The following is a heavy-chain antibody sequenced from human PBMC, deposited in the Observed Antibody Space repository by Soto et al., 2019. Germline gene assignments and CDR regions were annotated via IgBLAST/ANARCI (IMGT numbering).Heavy chain of an antibody. D-gene: IGHD3-10*01. J-gene: IGHJ5*02. CDR2: ISGGSGRI. Sequence: EVQVVESGGGLVKPGGSLRLSCAASGFTFRTYSMNWVRQAPGKGLEWVSSISGGSGRIYYADSVKGRFTISRDNAKNSLYLQMNSLRAEDTAVYYCAREMGVYYGSGSYDRWFDPWGQGTQVTVSS. V-gene: IGHV3-21*01. CDR1: GFTFRTYS. CDR3: AREMGVYYGSGSYDRWFDP.